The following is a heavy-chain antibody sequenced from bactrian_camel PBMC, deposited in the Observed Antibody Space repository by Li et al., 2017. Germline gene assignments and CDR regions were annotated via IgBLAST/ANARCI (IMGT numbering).Heavy chain of an antibody. CDR1: GFTFSSYW. D-gene: IGHD3*01. CDR2: INSGGGTT. V-gene: IGHV3S1*01. J-gene: IGHJ4*01. CDR3: AADLGGVCVRAPTSAWVYNY. Sequence: HVQLVESGGGLVQPGGSLRLSCAASGFTFSSYWMYWVRQAPGRGLEWVSAINSGGGTTYYADSVKGRFTISQDKANNTLYLQMDSLKPEDSAMYTCAADLGGVCVRAPTSAWVYNYWGQGTQVTVS.